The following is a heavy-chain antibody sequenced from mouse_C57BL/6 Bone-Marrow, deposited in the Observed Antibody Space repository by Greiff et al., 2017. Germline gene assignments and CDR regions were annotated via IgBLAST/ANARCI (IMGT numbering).Heavy chain of an antibody. V-gene: IGHV1-15*01. J-gene: IGHJ4*01. D-gene: IGHD4-1*01. Sequence: VQLVESGAELVRPGASVTLSCKASGYTFTDYEMHWVKQTPVHGLEWIGAIDPETGGTAYNQKFKGKAILTADKSSSTAYMELRSLTSEDSAVYYCTIPNWDAMDYWGQGTSVTVSS. CDR1: GYTFTDYE. CDR3: TIPNWDAMDY. CDR2: IDPETGGT.